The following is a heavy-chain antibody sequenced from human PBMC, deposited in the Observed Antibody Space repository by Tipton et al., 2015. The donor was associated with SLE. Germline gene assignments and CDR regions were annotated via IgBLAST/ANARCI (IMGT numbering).Heavy chain of an antibody. CDR3: SRYEDRDYFNF. CDR2: ISDGGGT. V-gene: IGHV4-59*01. D-gene: IGHD3-3*01. J-gene: IGHJ4*02. CDR1: GGSISSNY. Sequence: TLSLTCTVSGGSISSNYWIWIRQPPGKGLEWIGYISDGGGTNYNPFLKSRVTILVDTSKNQFSLKLKSVTAADTAVYYCSRYEDRDYFNFWGQGTLVTVSS.